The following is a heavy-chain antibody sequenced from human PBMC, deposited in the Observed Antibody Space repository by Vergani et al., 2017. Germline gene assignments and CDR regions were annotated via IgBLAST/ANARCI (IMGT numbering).Heavy chain of an antibody. V-gene: IGHV3-30*01. D-gene: IGHD6-6*01. CDR3: ARVEMAARTKGGDFDY. CDR1: GFTFSSYA. Sequence: QVQLVESGGGVVQPGRSLRLSCAAFGFTFSSYAMHWVRQAPGKGLEWVAVISYDGSNKYYADSVKGRFTISRDNSKNTLYLQMNSLRAEDTAVYYCARVEMAARTKGGDFDYWGQGTLVTVSS. CDR2: ISYDGSNK. J-gene: IGHJ4*02.